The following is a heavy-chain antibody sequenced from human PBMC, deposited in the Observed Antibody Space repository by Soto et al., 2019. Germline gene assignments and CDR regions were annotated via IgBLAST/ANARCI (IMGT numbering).Heavy chain of an antibody. V-gene: IGHV3-23*01. D-gene: IGHD3-3*01. J-gene: IGHJ6*02. CDR3: AKDGGFLTYNMDV. Sequence: GGSLRLSCAASGFAFTNYAMNWVRQAPGKGLEWVSVISGSGGAAYYADSVKGRFTISRDNSKNTLYLQMNSLRAEDTALYYCAKDGGFLTYNMDVWGQGTTVTVSS. CDR2: ISGSGGAA. CDR1: GFAFTNYA.